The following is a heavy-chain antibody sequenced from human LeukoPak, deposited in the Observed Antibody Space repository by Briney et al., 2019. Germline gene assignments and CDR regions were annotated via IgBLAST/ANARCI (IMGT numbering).Heavy chain of an antibody. V-gene: IGHV4-34*01. CDR3: ARGIAAAGTVRYYYYMDV. CDR1: GGSFSGYY. CDR2: INHSGST. D-gene: IGHD6-13*01. Sequence: SETLSLTCAVYGGSFSGYYWSWIRQPPGKGLEWIGEINHSGSTNYNPSLKSRVTISVDTSKNQFSLKLSSVTAADTAVYYCARGIAAAGTVRYYYYMDVWGKGTTVTVSS. J-gene: IGHJ6*03.